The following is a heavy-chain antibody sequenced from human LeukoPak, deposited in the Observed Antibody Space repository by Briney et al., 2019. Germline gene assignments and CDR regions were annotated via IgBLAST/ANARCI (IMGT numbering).Heavy chain of an antibody. CDR2: ISSSSSYI. V-gene: IGHV3-21*01. CDR3: ARDRGLIFDY. CDR1: GFTFSSYS. Sequence: GGSLRLSCAASGFTFSSYSMNWARQAPGKGLEWVSSISSSSSYIYYADSVKGRFTISRDNAKNSLYLQMNSQRAEDTAVYYCARDRGLIFDYWGQGTLVTVSS. J-gene: IGHJ4*02. D-gene: IGHD3-10*01.